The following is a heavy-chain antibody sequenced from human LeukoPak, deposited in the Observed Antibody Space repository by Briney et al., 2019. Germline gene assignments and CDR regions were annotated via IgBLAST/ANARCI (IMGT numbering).Heavy chain of an antibody. CDR3: ARDRPGYSFDI. CDR2: PYSGGFT. J-gene: IGHJ3*02. D-gene: IGHD6-13*01. V-gene: IGHV3-66*01. Sequence: GGYLRLYCAPSGFTVSSNYMSWLRQAPGKGLKWVTDPYSGGFTYYADSVKGRFTICSDNSKNTLFLQMNSLRAEGTAVYYCARDRPGYSFDIWGRGTMVSVS. CDR1: GFTVSSNY.